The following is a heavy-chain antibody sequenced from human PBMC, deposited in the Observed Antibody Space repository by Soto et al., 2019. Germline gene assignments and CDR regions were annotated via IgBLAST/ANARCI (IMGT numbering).Heavy chain of an antibody. D-gene: IGHD2-2*01. CDR1: GGTFSSYA. CDR2: SIPILGTA. V-gene: IGHV1-69*06. CDR3: ARGKGDGYQPYYYEYGMDV. Sequence: QVQLVQSGAEVKKPGSSVKGSCKASGGTFSSYAISWVLHAPGQGLEWMGGSIPILGTANYAQKFQGRDTITPDKPTNTAYMQLSRLGSEDTAVYYCARGKGDGYQPYYYEYGMDVWGQGTTVTGSS. J-gene: IGHJ6*02.